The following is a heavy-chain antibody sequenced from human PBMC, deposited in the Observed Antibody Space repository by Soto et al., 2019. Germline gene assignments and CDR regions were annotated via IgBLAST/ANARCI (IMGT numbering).Heavy chain of an antibody. J-gene: IGHJ6*02. CDR2: ISSSSSYI. CDR1: GFTFSSYS. V-gene: IGHV3-21*01. Sequence: PGGSLRLSCAASGFTFSSYSMNWVRQAPGKGLEWVSSISSSSSYIYYADSVKGRFTISRDNAKNSLYLQMNSLRAEDTAVYYCARDLSGSYYYYYYYGMDVRGQGTTVTVSS. D-gene: IGHD1-26*01. CDR3: ARDLSGSYYYYYYYGMDV.